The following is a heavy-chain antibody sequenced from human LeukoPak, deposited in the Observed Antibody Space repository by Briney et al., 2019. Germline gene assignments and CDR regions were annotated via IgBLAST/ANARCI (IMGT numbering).Heavy chain of an antibody. V-gene: IGHV4-61*01. J-gene: IGHJ4*02. D-gene: IGHD5-12*01. CDR1: GGSVSSGTYS. CDR3: ARAGYSGYTYYFDY. Sequence: PSETLSLTCTVSGGSVSSGTYSWNWIRQPPGKGLEWIAYIYSSGSTKYNPSLKSRVIISLDTSKNQFSLNLSSVTAADTAVYYCARAGYSGYTYYFDYWGQGTLVTVSS. CDR2: IYSSGST.